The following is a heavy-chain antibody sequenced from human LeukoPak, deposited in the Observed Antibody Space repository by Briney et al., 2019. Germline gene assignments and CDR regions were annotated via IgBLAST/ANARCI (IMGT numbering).Heavy chain of an antibody. CDR1: GGSISSSSSNC. Sequence: SETLSLTCAVSGGSISSSSSNCWTWVRQPPGKGLEWIGEIYYSGATNYNPSLKSRVTMLLDKSNNQFSLKLNSVTAADTAVYYCARNGGNSDFDYWGQGTLVTVSS. J-gene: IGHJ4*02. CDR3: ARNGGNSDFDY. D-gene: IGHD4-23*01. CDR2: IYYSGAT. V-gene: IGHV4-4*02.